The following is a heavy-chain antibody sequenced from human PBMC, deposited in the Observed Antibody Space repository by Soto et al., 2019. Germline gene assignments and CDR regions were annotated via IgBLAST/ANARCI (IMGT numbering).Heavy chain of an antibody. Sequence: GGSLRLSCTASGFTFGDYAMSWFRQAPGKGLEWVGFIRSKAYGGTTEYAASVKGRFTISRDDSKSIAYLQMNSLKTEDTAVYYCTRFPLIYYDSSGYYSGPYYYGMDVWGQGTTVTVSS. D-gene: IGHD3-22*01. CDR2: IRSKAYGGTT. J-gene: IGHJ6*02. CDR1: GFTFGDYA. V-gene: IGHV3-49*03. CDR3: TRFPLIYYDSSGYYSGPYYYGMDV.